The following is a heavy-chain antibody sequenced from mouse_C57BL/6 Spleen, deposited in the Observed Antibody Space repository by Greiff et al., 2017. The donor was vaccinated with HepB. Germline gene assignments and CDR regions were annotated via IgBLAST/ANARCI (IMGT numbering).Heavy chain of an antibody. CDR2: IYPGDGDT. CDR1: GYAFSSSW. Sequence: VQLVESGPELVKPGASVKISCKASGYAFSSSWMNWVKQRPGKGLEWIGRIYPGDGDTNYNGKFKGKATLTADKSSSTAYMQLSSLTSEDSAVYFCAREGDYVWYFDVWGTGTTVTVSS. CDR3: AREGDYVWYFDV. D-gene: IGHD1-1*01. V-gene: IGHV1-82*01. J-gene: IGHJ1*03.